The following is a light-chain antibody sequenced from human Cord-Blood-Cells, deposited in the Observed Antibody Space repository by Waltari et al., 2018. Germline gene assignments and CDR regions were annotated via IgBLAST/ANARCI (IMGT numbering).Light chain of an antibody. Sequence: NFMLTQPHSVSESPGTTVTISSTRSSGRIATHSLHGYQQRPCSSPTPLIYEDNQRPSGVPDRFSGSIDSSSNSASLTISGLKTEDEADYYCQSYDSSNWVFGGGTKLTVL. J-gene: IGLJ3*02. CDR2: EDN. CDR3: QSYDSSNWV. CDR1: SGRIATHS. V-gene: IGLV6-57*01.